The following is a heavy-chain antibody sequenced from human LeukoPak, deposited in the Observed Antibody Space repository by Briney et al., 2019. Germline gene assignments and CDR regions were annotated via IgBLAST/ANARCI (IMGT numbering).Heavy chain of an antibody. CDR3: AKAGPSPGVWYSDL. J-gene: IGHJ2*01. CDR2: ITTNSTYI. V-gene: IGHV3-21*04. CDR1: GFTFSSYN. D-gene: IGHD3-3*01. Sequence: GGSLRLSCAASGFTFSSYNLNWVRQAPGKGLEWVSSITTNSTYIYYADSVKGRFTISRDNSKNTLYLQMNSLRTDDTAVYYCAKAGPSPGVWYSDLWGHGTPVTVSS.